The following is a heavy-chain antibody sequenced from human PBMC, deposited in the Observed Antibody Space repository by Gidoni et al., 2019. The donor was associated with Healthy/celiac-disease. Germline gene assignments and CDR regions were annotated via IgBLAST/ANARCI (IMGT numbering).Heavy chain of an antibody. J-gene: IGHJ6*02. CDR2: IIPIFGTG. CDR1: GGTFSSYA. D-gene: IGHD3-22*01. Sequence: VQLVQSGAEVTTPGSSVKVSCKASGGTFSSYAISWVRPAPGQGLEWMGGIIPIFGTGNYEQKFQGRGTTTADESTSTAYMELSSLRSEDTAVYYCARNPRRNYDSSGYYHRYYYYDGMDVWGQGTTVTVSS. CDR3: ARNPRRNYDSSGYYHRYYYYDGMDV. V-gene: IGHV1-69*01.